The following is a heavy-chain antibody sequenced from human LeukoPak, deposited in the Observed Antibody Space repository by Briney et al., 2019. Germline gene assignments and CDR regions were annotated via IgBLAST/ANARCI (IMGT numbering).Heavy chain of an antibody. CDR2: ISGSGGST. D-gene: IGHD6-25*01. CDR1: GCTFSSYA. V-gene: IGHV3-23*01. J-gene: IGHJ4*02. Sequence: PGGSLRLSCAASGCTFSSYAMSWVRQAPGKGLEWVSGISGSGGSTYYADSVKGRFTISRDNSKNTLYLQMNSLRAEDTAVYYCAKDGMSSGSFDYWGQGTLVTVSS. CDR3: AKDGMSSGSFDY.